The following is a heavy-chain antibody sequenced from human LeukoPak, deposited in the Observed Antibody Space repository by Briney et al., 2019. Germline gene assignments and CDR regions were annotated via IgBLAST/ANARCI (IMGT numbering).Heavy chain of an antibody. CDR2: ISSTSASI. CDR1: GFTFSSYT. V-gene: IGHV3-21*01. J-gene: IGHJ4*02. Sequence: GGSLRLSCAASGFTFSSYTMNWVRQAPGKGLEWVSSISSTSASIYYGDPVKGRFTISRNNTKSTLFLQMNSLRAEDTAVYYCARSRDYYDITGYRTFAFWGQGTLVTVSS. CDR3: ARSRDYYDITGYRTFAF. D-gene: IGHD3-22*01.